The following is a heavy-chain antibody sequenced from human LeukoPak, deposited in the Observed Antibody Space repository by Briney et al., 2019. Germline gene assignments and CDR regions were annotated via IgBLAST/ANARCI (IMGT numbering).Heavy chain of an antibody. V-gene: IGHV3-33*06. D-gene: IGHD4-11*01. CDR1: GFTFSHYS. CDR3: AKDAERGFDYSNSLNY. CDR2: IWSDASNT. J-gene: IGHJ4*02. Sequence: TGGSLRLSCETSGFTFSHYSMHWVRQAPGAGLEWVAVIWSDASNTYYADSVKGRFTISRDNSRNTLYLQMSSLRAEDTAVYYCAKDAERGFDYSNSLNYWGQGTLVTVSS.